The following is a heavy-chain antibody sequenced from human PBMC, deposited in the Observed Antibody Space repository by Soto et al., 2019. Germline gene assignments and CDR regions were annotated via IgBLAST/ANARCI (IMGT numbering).Heavy chain of an antibody. D-gene: IGHD3-22*01. J-gene: IGHJ5*02. CDR3: ATSIGYYDSSGP. Sequence: EASVKFSCKASGGTFSSYAISWLRQAPGQGLEWMGGIIPIFGTANYAQKFQGRVTITADESTSTAYMELSSLRSEDTAAYYWATSIGYYDSSGPWGQGTLVTGSS. V-gene: IGHV1-69*13. CDR2: IIPIFGTA. CDR1: GGTFSSYA.